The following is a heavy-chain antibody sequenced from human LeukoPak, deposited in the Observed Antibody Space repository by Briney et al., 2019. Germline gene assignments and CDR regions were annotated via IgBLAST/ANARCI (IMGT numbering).Heavy chain of an antibody. D-gene: IGHD2-2*01. CDR3: AREPSGGYCSSSSCSRYFQH. V-gene: IGHV3-21*01. Sequence: GGSLRLSCTASGFTFRTYSMNWVRQAPGKGLEWVSSISASDTYINYADSLKGRFTISRDNAKNSLYLQMNSLRAEDTAVYYCAREPSGGYCSSSSCSRYFQHWGQGTLVTVSS. J-gene: IGHJ1*01. CDR1: GFTFRTYS. CDR2: ISASDTYI.